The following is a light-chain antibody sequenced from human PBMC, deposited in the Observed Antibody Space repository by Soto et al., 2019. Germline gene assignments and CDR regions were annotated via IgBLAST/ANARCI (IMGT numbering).Light chain of an antibody. CDR3: QSYDSSLSCVV. CDR1: DSNIGAGYD. Sequence: QLVLTQPPSVSGAPGQRVTISCTGGDSNIGAGYDVHWYQQLPGTAPKLLIFGSSNRPSGVPDRFSGSKSGASASLAITGLQAEDEADYYCQSYDSSLSCVVFGGGTQLTVL. V-gene: IGLV1-40*01. CDR2: GSS. J-gene: IGLJ2*01.